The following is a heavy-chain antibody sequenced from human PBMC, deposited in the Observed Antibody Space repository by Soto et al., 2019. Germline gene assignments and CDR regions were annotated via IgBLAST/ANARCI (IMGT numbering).Heavy chain of an antibody. Sequence: QVQLVQSGAEVKKPGASVKISCEASGYSFTSQYVHWVRQAPGQGLEWMGIINPNGGSTTYAQKYQGRIHIAREPPAGQGSMGVERRNIGGTAFSFCGRKMWPRPGGGGTEPLDIWGQGTMVTVAS. CDR2: INPNGGST. D-gene: IGHD5-12*01. J-gene: IGHJ3*02. CDR3: GRKMWPRPGGGGTEPLDI. V-gene: IGHV1-46*01. CDR1: GYSFTSQY.